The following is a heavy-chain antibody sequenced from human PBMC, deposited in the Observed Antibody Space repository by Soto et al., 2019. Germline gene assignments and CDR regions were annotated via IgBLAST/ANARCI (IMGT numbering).Heavy chain of an antibody. CDR2: IYYSGST. CDR1: GGSISSDNYY. V-gene: IGHV4-30-4*01. J-gene: IGHJ4*02. CDR3: ARANWYSEY. D-gene: IGHD7-27*01. Sequence: PSETLSLTCTVSGGSISSDNYYWSWIRQHPGKGLEWIGYIYYSGSTYYNPSLESRVTMSVDTSKNQVSLNLTSLTAADTATYYCARANWYSEYWGQGTLVTVSS.